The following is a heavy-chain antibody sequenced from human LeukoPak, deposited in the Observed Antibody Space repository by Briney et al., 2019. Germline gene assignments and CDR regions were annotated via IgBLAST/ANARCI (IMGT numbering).Heavy chain of an antibody. CDR2: IYYSGST. J-gene: IGHJ1*01. D-gene: IGHD3-10*01. CDR3: ARGTTYYYGSGSYYPPPAEYFQH. CDR1: GGSISSYY. Sequence: SETLSLTCTVSGGSISSYYWSWIRQPPGKGLEWIGYIYYSGSTNYNPSLKSRVNISVDTSKNQFSLKLSSVTAADTAVYYCARGTTYYYGSGSYYPPPAEYFQHWGQGTLVTVSS. V-gene: IGHV4-59*01.